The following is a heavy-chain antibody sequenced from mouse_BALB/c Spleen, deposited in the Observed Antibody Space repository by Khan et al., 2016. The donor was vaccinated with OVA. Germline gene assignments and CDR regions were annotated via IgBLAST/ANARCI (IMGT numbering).Heavy chain of an antibody. V-gene: IGHV1-84*02. CDR3: AGGFDF. CDR1: GYPFTHYY. Sequence: QVQLKQSGPELVKPGASVKISCKASGYPFTHYYINWVKQKPGQGLEWIGWIYPGSANAKYNETFKGKATLTVDTSSTTAFMQLSSLTSEDTAVYFCAGGFDFWGQGTTLTVSS. J-gene: IGHJ2*01. CDR2: IYPGSANA.